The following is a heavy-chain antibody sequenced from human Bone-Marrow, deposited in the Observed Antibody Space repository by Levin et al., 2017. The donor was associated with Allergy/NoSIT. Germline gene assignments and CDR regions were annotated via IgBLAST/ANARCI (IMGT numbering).Heavy chain of an antibody. V-gene: IGHV4-34*01. CDR3: ARAIVVVVAANTYYYYGMDG. J-gene: IGHJ6*02. CDR2: INHSGST. D-gene: IGHD2-15*01. Sequence: SQTLSLTCAVYGGSFSGYYWSWIRQPPGKGLEWIGEINHSGSTNYNPSLKSRVTISVDTSKNQFSLKLSSVTAADTAVYYCARAIVVVVAANTYYYYGMDGWGQGTTVTVSS. CDR1: GGSFSGYY.